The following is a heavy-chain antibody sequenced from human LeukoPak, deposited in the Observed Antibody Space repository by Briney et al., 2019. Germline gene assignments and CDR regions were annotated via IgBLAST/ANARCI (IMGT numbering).Heavy chain of an antibody. CDR1: GYTFTSYD. V-gene: IGHV1-8*02. J-gene: IGHJ4*02. CDR2: MNPNSGNT. CDR3: AKGVATNY. Sequence: ASVTVSCKASGYTFTSYDINWVRQATGQGLGWMGWMNPNSGNTVYAQNFQGRVTMTSDTSINTAYMELRSLRSEDTAVYYCAKGVATNYWGQGTLVTVSS. D-gene: IGHD1-1*01.